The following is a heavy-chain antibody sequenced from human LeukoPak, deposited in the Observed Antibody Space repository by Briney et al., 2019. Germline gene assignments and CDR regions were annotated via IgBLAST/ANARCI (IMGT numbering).Heavy chain of an antibody. CDR2: IWYDGSNK. CDR1: GFTFSSYG. D-gene: IGHD3-3*01. V-gene: IGHV3-33*01. Sequence: GGSLRLSCAASGFTFSSYGMPWVRQAPGKGLEWVAVIWYDGSNKYYADSVKGRFTISRDNSKNTLYLQMNSLRAEDTAVYYCARGGGDYDFWSGYLYYFDYWGQGTLVTVSS. CDR3: ARGGGDYDFWSGYLYYFDY. J-gene: IGHJ4*02.